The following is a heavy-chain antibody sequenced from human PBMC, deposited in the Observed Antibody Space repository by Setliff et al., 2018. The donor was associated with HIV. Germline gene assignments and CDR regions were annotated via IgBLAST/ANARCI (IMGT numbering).Heavy chain of an antibody. Sequence: SETLSLTCTVSGGSISSHYWSWIRQPPGKGLEWIGYIYYTGSTDYNPSLKSRVTTSVDTSKNQFSLKLSSVTAADTAVYYCVRPIVGDTARYFDYWGQGTLVTVSS. V-gene: IGHV4-59*08. J-gene: IGHJ4*02. D-gene: IGHD1-26*01. CDR3: VRPIVGDTARYFDY. CDR1: GGSISSHY. CDR2: IYYTGST.